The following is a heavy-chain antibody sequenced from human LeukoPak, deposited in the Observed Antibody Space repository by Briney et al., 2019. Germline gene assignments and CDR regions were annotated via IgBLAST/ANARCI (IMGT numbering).Heavy chain of an antibody. CDR3: ASGTFDGPLYGTYWYFHV. CDR2: IYYNGNT. J-gene: IGHJ2*01. V-gene: IGHV4-59*01. CDR1: GFSSNDAW. D-gene: IGHD1-14*01. Sequence: ESLSLSCAASGFSSNDAWMSWVRQPPGKGLEWIGYIYYNGNTNYNPSLKGRVTISIETSKNQFSLQLPSVTAADTAVYYCASGTFDGPLYGTYWYFHVWGRGTLVTVSS.